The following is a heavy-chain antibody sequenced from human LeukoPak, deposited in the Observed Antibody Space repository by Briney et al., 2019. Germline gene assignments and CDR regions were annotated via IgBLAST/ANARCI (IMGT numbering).Heavy chain of an antibody. CDR2: IKSKSDGGST. CDR3: STSKEGYCSSSSCYTDY. CDR1: GFTFSSAR. V-gene: IGHV3-15*01. Sequence: PGGSLRLSCAASGFTFSSARMSWVRQAPGKGLEWVGHIKSKSDGGSTDYDAPVKGRFTISRDDSKNTLYLQMNSLKTEDTAVYYCSTSKEGYCSSSSCYTDYWGQGTLVTVSS. J-gene: IGHJ4*02. D-gene: IGHD2-2*02.